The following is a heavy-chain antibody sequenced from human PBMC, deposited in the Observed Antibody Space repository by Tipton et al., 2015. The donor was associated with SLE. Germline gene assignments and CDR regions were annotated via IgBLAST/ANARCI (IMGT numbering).Heavy chain of an antibody. Sequence: TLSLTCTVSGGSISSYSWSWIRQPPGKGLEWIGYIYYSGSTNYNPSLKSRVTISVDTSKNQFSLKLSSVTAADTAVYYCARHPTWVVQGDYGMDVWGQGTTVTVSS. J-gene: IGHJ6*02. D-gene: IGHD3-10*01. CDR1: GGSISSYS. CDR3: ARHPTWVVQGDYGMDV. CDR2: IYYSGST. V-gene: IGHV4-59*08.